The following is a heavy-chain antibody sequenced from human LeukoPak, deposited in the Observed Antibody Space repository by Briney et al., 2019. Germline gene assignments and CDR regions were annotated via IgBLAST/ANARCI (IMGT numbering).Heavy chain of an antibody. J-gene: IGHJ5*02. CDR1: GGSISSSNW. V-gene: IGHV4-4*02. D-gene: IGHD2-15*01. CDR3: ARPLSLGYCSGGSCYGRGAWFDR. Sequence: SETLSLTCAVSGGSISSSNWWSWVRQPPGKGLEWIGQIYHSGSTNYNPSLKSRVTISVDRSKNQFSLKLRSVTAADTAVYYCARPLSLGYCSGGSCYGRGAWFDRWGQGTLVTVSS. CDR2: IYHSGST.